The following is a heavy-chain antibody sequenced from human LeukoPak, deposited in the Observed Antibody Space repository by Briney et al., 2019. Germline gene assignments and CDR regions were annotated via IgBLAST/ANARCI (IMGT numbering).Heavy chain of an antibody. D-gene: IGHD2-15*01. CDR3: AKILMGYCSGGSCYSF. CDR2: ISGSGGST. CDR1: GFTFSSYA. Sequence: GGSLRLSCAASGFTFSSYAMSWVRQAPGKGLEWVSAISGSGGSTYYADSVKGRFTISRDNSKNTLYLQMNSLRAEDTAVYYCAKILMGYCSGGSCYSFWGQGTLATVSS. J-gene: IGHJ4*02. V-gene: IGHV3-23*01.